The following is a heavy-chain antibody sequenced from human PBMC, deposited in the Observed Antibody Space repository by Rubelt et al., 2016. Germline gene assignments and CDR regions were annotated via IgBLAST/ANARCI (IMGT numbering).Heavy chain of an antibody. CDR1: GFTFSSYI. D-gene: IGHD2-15*01. J-gene: IGHJ4*02. CDR3: ARDYCSGGSCYSDY. Sequence: EVQLVESGGGLVQPGGSLRLSCAASGFTFSSYIMNWVRQAPGKGLEWVSYISSSSSTIYYADSVKGRFTISRDNAKNSLYLQMNSLRAEYTAVYYCARDYCSGGSCYSDYWGQGTLVTVSS. CDR2: ISSSSSTI. V-gene: IGHV3-48*04.